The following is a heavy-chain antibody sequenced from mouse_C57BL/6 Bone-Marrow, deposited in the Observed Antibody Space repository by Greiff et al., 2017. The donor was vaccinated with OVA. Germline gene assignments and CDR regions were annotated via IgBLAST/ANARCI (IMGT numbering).Heavy chain of an antibody. CDR3: ARTALYGSSYYYAMDY. Sequence: QVQLQQSDAELVKPGASVKISCKVSGYTFTDHTIHWMKQRPEQGLEWIGYIYPRDGSTKYNEKFKGKATLTADKSSSTAYMQLNSLTSEDSAVYFCARTALYGSSYYYAMDYWGQGTSVTVSS. D-gene: IGHD1-1*01. V-gene: IGHV1-78*01. CDR2: IYPRDGST. J-gene: IGHJ4*01. CDR1: GYTFTDHT.